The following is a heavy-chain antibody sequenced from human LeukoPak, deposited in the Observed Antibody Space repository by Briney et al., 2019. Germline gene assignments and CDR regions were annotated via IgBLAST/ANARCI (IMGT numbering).Heavy chain of an antibody. CDR2: IYSDGRA. D-gene: IGHD3-22*01. CDR1: GFIVCRNY. Sequence: GGSLRLSCAASGFIVCRNYMTWVRQAPGEGLEWLSVIYSDGRAYYAESVKGRFTISRDSSENTLYLQMNSLRAEDTAVYYCARLYYYDSRGFDYWGQGTLVTVSS. J-gene: IGHJ4*02. V-gene: IGHV3-66*04. CDR3: ARLYYYDSRGFDY.